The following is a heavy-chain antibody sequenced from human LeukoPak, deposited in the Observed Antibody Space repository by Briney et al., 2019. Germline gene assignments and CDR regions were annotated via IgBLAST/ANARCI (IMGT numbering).Heavy chain of an antibody. CDR3: TRDRGYSYGYGDY. CDR2: IRSKANGGTT. J-gene: IGHJ4*02. V-gene: IGHV3-49*04. CDR1: GFTYGDYA. Sequence: GGSLRLSCTASGFTYGDYAMSWVRQAPGKGLEWVGFIRSKANGGTTEYAASVKGRFTISRDDSKSIAYLQMNSLKNEDTAVYYCTRDRGYSYGYGDYWGQGTLVTVSS. D-gene: IGHD5-18*01.